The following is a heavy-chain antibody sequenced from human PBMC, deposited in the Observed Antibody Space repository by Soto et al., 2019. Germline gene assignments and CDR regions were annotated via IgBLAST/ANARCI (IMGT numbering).Heavy chain of an antibody. Sequence: EVQLVESGGGLIQPGGSLRLSCAASGFTVSSNYMSWVRQAPGKGLEWVSVICGDGATYYADPVKGRFTISRDTSKNTLFLQMNSLRAEDTAVYYCARDPKGFWSGSSYYYNGMDVWGQGTTVTVSS. J-gene: IGHJ6*02. CDR1: GFTVSSNY. CDR3: ARDPKGFWSGSSYYYNGMDV. D-gene: IGHD3-3*01. CDR2: ICGDGAT. V-gene: IGHV3-53*01.